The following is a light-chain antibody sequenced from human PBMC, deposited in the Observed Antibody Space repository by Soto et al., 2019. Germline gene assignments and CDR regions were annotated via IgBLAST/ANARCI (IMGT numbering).Light chain of an antibody. CDR2: DAS. Sequence: IQMTQSPSTLSASVGDRVTITCRASQSISSWLAWYQQKPGKAPKLLIYDASSLESGVPSRFSGSGSGTESTLTISSLQPDDFATYYCQQYNSYPWTFGQGTKVDIK. V-gene: IGKV1-5*01. CDR3: QQYNSYPWT. J-gene: IGKJ1*01. CDR1: QSISSW.